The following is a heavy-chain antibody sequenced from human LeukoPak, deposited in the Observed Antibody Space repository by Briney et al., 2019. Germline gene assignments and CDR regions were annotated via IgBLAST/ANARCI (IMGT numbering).Heavy chain of an antibody. CDR2: IYQTGVT. CDR1: GGSISSSNW. D-gene: IGHD4-11*01. V-gene: IGHV4-4*02. Sequence: SQTLSLTCAVSGGSISSSNWWSWVRRPPGKGLEWIGEIYQTGVTNYILSLKSRVTILVDTSKNQFSLKLSSVTAADTAVYYCARVPFDTNSYYYYFGMDVWGPGTTVIVSS. CDR3: ARVPFDTNSYYYYFGMDV. J-gene: IGHJ6*02.